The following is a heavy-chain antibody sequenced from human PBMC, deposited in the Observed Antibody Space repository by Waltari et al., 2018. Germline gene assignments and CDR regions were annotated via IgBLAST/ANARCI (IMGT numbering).Heavy chain of an antibody. CDR2: IYHSGST. CDR3: ARDRQQLATPLQAFDI. V-gene: IGHV4-4*02. J-gene: IGHJ3*02. CDR1: GGSISSSNW. D-gene: IGHD6-13*01. Sequence: QVQLQESGPGLVKPSGTLSLTCAVSGGSISSSNWWSWVRQPPGKGLEWIGEIYHSGSTNYNPSLKSRATISVDKSKNQFSLKLSSVTAADTAVYYCARDRQQLATPLQAFDIWGQGTMVTVSS.